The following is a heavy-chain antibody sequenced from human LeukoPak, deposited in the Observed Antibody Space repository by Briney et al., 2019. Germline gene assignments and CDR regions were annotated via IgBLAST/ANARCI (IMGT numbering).Heavy chain of an antibody. J-gene: IGHJ4*02. V-gene: IGHV1-69*05. CDR1: GGTFSSYA. Sequence: SVKVSCKASGGTFSSYAISWVRQAPGQGLEWMGGIIPIFGTANYAQKFQGRVTITTDESTSTAYMELSSLRSEDTAVYYCARGRSYGDYALFAYWGQGTLVTVSS. CDR2: IIPIFGTA. CDR3: ARGRSYGDYALFAY. D-gene: IGHD4-17*01.